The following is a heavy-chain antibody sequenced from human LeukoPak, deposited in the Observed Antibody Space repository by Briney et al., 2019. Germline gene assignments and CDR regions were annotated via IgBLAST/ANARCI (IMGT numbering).Heavy chain of an antibody. V-gene: IGHV4-59*12. CDR1: GGSISSYY. D-gene: IGHD3-22*01. J-gene: IGHJ4*02. CDR3: ATLYDSSGYYPF. CDR2: IYYTGST. Sequence: SETLSLTCTVSGGSISSYYWSWIRQPPGKGLEWIGYIYYTGSTDNNPSLKSRVTISVDTSKSQFSLKLSSVTAADTAVYYCATLYDSSGYYPFWGQGTLVTVSS.